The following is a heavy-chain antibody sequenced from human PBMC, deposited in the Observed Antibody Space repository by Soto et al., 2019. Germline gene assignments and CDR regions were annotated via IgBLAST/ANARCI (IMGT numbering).Heavy chain of an antibody. Sequence: SEALSLTCAVSGGSISSSNWWSWVRQPAGKGLEWIGEIYHSGSTNYNPSLKSRVTISVDKSKNQFSLKLSSVTAADTAVYYCARDRSITMVRGVIPYYYYGMDVWGQGTTVTVSS. J-gene: IGHJ6*02. CDR3: ARDRSITMVRGVIPYYYYGMDV. CDR1: GGSISSSNW. CDR2: IYHSGST. D-gene: IGHD3-10*01. V-gene: IGHV4-4*02.